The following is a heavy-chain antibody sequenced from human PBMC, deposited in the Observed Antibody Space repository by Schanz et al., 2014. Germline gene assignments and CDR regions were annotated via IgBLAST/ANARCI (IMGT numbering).Heavy chain of an antibody. J-gene: IGHJ5*02. CDR2: ITAYNGNT. D-gene: IGHD3-22*01. CDR1: GYTFTSHG. Sequence: QEQLVQSGAEVRKPGASVKVSCKASGYTFTSHGISWVRQAPGQGLEWMGWITAYNGNTNYAQKLQGRVTMTTDTSTGTAYMELSSLRSEDTAVYYCAREVGLYDRGWFDPWGQGTLVTVSS. CDR3: AREVGLYDRGWFDP. V-gene: IGHV1-18*01.